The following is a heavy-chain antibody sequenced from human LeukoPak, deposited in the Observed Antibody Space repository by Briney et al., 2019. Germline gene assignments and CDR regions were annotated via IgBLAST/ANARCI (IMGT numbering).Heavy chain of an antibody. Sequence: PGGSLRLSCAASGFTFSSYGMHWVRQAPGKGLEWVAFIRYDGSNKYYADSVKGRFTISRDNSKNTLYLQMNSLRAEDTAVYYCAIFPEYSSSSVDYWGQGTLVTVSS. D-gene: IGHD6-6*01. CDR1: GFTFSSYG. CDR2: IRYDGSNK. J-gene: IGHJ4*02. V-gene: IGHV3-30*02. CDR3: AIFPEYSSSSVDY.